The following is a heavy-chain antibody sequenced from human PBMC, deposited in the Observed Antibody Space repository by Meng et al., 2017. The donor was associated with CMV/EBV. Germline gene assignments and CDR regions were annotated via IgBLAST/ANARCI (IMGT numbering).Heavy chain of an antibody. J-gene: IGHJ4*02. Sequence: GESLKISCAASGFTFSSYAMSWVRQAPGKGLEWVSVIYSGGSSTYYADSVKGRFTISRDNSKNTLYLQMNSLRAEDTAVYYCAKESCSSTSCYNYFDYLGQGTLVTVSS. CDR1: GFTFSSYA. CDR2: IYSGGSST. V-gene: IGHV3-23*03. D-gene: IGHD2-2*02. CDR3: AKESCSSTSCYNYFDY.